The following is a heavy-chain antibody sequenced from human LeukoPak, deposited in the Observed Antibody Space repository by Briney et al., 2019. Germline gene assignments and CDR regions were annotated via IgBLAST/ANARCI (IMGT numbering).Heavy chain of an antibody. V-gene: IGHV4-34*01. J-gene: IGHJ5*02. CDR3: VRSKSGTYGWFDP. D-gene: IGHD4-17*01. CDR2: INHSGST. CDR1: GGSFSGYY. Sequence: SETLSLTCAVYGGSFSGYYWSWIRQPPEKGLEWIGEINHSGSTNYNPSLKSRVTISVDTSQNQFSLKVSSVTAADTAVYYCVRSKSGTYGWFDPWGQGTLVTVSS.